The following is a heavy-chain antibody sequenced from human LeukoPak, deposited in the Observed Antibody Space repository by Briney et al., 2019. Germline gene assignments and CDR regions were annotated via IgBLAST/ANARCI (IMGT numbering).Heavy chain of an antibody. V-gene: IGHV3-33*06. J-gene: IGHJ6*03. CDR1: GFTFSSYG. D-gene: IGHD6-6*01. Sequence: PGGSLGLSCAASGFTFSSYGMHWVRQAPGKGLEWVALIWYDGSNQYYGDSVKGRFTISRDNSENTLYLQMNSLRAEDTAVYYCAKAGYSSSSFDYYYYMAVWGKGTTVTVSS. CDR3: AKAGYSSSSFDYYYYMAV. CDR2: IWYDGSNQ.